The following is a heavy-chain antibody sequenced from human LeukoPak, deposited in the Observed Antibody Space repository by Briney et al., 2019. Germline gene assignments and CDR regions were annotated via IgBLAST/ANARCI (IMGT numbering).Heavy chain of an antibody. D-gene: IGHD6-13*01. V-gene: IGHV3-21*01. CDR2: ISSSSSYI. J-gene: IGHJ4*02. CDR1: GFTFSSYS. CDR3: AIDPRSSWNRFDY. Sequence: GGSLRLSCAASGFTFSSYSMNWVRQAPGKGLEWVSSISSSSSYIYYADSVKGRFTISRDNAKNSLYLQMNSLRAEDTAVYYCAIDPRSSWNRFDYWGQGTLVTVSS.